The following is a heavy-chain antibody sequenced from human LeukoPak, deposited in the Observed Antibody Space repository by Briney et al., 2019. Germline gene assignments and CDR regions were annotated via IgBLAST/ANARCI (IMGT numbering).Heavy chain of an antibody. CDR2: ISYDGSNK. V-gene: IGHV3-30*18. D-gene: IGHD2-2*01. CDR1: GFTFSSYG. J-gene: IGHJ4*02. CDR3: AKDSCSSTSCYGDY. Sequence: GGSLRLSCAASGFTFSSYGMHWVRQAPGKGLEWVAVISYDGSNKYYADSVKGRFTISRDNSKNTLYLQMNSLRAEDTAVYYCAKDSCSSTSCYGDYWGQGTLVTVSS.